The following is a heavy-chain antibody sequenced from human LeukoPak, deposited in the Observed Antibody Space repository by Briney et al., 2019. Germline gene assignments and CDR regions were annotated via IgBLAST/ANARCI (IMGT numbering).Heavy chain of an antibody. J-gene: IGHJ5*02. D-gene: IGHD5-18*01. CDR1: GFTFSNYW. CDR3: ARRGSWIQLWPSGNWFDP. Sequence: GGSLRLSCAASGFTFSNYWMHWVRQAPGKGLVWVSRINSDGINTSYADSVKGRFTISRDNAKNTLNLQMNSLRAADTAVYYCARRGSWIQLWPSGNWFDPWGQGTLVTVSS. CDR2: INSDGINT. V-gene: IGHV3-74*01.